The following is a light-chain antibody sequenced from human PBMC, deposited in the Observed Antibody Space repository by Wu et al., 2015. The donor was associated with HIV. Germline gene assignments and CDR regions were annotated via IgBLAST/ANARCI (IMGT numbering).Light chain of an antibody. CDR2: DAS. V-gene: IGKV3-15*01. CDR3: QQYYTYPPT. Sequence: EMVMTQSPAALSVSPGERVTLSCRASQSVSSNLAWYQHKPGQAPRLLIYDASTRASGIPVRFSGSGSGTDFTLTISCLQSEDFASYSCQQYYTYPPTFGQGTKVEI. J-gene: IGKJ1*01. CDR1: QSVSSN.